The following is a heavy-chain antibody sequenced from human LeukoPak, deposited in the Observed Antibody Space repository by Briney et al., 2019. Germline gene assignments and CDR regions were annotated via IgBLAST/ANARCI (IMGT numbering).Heavy chain of an antibody. CDR1: GGTFSSYA. CDR3: AASLGAASFDY. V-gene: IGHV1-69*05. D-gene: IGHD1-26*01. Sequence: SVKVSCKXSGGTFSSYAISWVRQAPGQGLELMGGIIPIFGTANYAQKFQGRVTITTDESTSTAYMELSSLRSEDTAVYYCAASLGAASFDYWGQGTLVTVSS. CDR2: IIPIFGTA. J-gene: IGHJ4*02.